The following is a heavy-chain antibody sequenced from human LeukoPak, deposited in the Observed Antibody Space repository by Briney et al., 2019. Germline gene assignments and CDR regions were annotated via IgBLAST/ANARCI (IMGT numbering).Heavy chain of an antibody. D-gene: IGHD5-24*01. Sequence: GGSLRLSCAASGFTFSSYAMPWVRQAPGKGLEWVAVISYDGSNKYYADSVKGRFTISRDNSKNTLYLQMNSLRAEDTAVYYCARDLEMATNYYYYGMDVWGQGTTVTVSS. V-gene: IGHV3-30-3*01. CDR3: ARDLEMATNYYYYGMDV. J-gene: IGHJ6*02. CDR2: ISYDGSNK. CDR1: GFTFSSYA.